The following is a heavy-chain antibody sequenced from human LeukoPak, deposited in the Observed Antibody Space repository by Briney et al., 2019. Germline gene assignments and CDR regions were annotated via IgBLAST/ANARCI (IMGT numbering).Heavy chain of an antibody. V-gene: IGHV3-48*01. CDR1: GFTFSSYI. J-gene: IGHJ4*02. CDR2: ISSSSSTI. CDR3: ARDGTWFGELFVY. Sequence: GGSLRLSCAASGFTFSSYIMNWVRQAPGKGLEWVSYISSSSSTIYYADSVKGRFTISRDNAKNSLYLQMNSLRAEDTAVYYCARDGTWFGELFVYWGQGTLVTVSS. D-gene: IGHD3-10*01.